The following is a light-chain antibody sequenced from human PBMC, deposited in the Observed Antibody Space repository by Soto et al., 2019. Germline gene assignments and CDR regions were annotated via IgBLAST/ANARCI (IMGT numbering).Light chain of an antibody. CDR3: QQYARSTT. CDR2: GAS. V-gene: IGKV3-20*01. Sequence: EIVLTQSPGTLSSSPGERVTLSCRASQSVGGSFLAWYHRKPGQAPRLLMSGASSRASGIPNRFSGSGSGTDFTLTIRRLEPEDFGIYYCQQYARSTTFGQGTRLEIK. J-gene: IGKJ5*01. CDR1: QSVGGSF.